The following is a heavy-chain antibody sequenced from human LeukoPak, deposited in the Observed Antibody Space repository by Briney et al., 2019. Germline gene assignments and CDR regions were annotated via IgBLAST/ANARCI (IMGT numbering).Heavy chain of an antibody. CDR2: IYYSGST. V-gene: IGHV4-39*07. Sequence: SETLSLTCTVSGGSINSSSYYWGWIRQPPGKGLEWIGSIYYSGSTYYNPSLKSRVTISVDTSKNQFSLKLSSVTAADTAVYYCARDGVYSSSSGDYWGQGTLVTVSS. J-gene: IGHJ4*02. CDR1: GGSINSSSYY. D-gene: IGHD6-6*01. CDR3: ARDGVYSSSSGDY.